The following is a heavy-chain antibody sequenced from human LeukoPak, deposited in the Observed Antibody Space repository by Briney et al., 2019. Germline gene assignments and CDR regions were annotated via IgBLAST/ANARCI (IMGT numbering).Heavy chain of an antibody. CDR3: ARVITFGGVIPY. V-gene: IGHV1-8*01. Sequence: ASVKVSCKASGYTFTSYDINWVRQATGQGLEWMGWMNPNGGNTGYAQKFQGRVTMTRNTSISTAYMELSSLRSEDTAVYYCARVITFGGVIPYWGQGTLVTVSS. D-gene: IGHD3-16*02. J-gene: IGHJ4*02. CDR1: GYTFTSYD. CDR2: MNPNGGNT.